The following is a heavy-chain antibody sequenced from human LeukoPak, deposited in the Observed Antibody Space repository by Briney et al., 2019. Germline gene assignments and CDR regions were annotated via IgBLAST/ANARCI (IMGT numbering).Heavy chain of an antibody. CDR3: VRDVVSTAAANHWYFDL. J-gene: IGHJ2*01. CDR1: GGTFSNYA. D-gene: IGHD2-2*01. V-gene: IGHV1-69*01. CDR2: IIPMFGTA. Sequence: SVKVSCKASGGTFSNYAINWVRQAPGQGLEWMGGIIPMFGTAKYAQKIQGRVTITADESTSTAYMELSSLRSEDTAVYYCVRDVVSTAAANHWYFDLWGRGTLVTVSS.